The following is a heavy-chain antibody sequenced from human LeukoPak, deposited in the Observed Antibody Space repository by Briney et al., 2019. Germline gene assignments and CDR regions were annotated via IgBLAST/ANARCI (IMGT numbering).Heavy chain of an antibody. Sequence: PGGSLRLSWAASGFTFSGSAMHWVRQASGKGLEWVGRIRSKANSYATAYAASVKGRFTISRDDSKNTAYLQMNSLKTEDTAVYYCRCGRSYDYGDFYYFDYWGQGTLVTVSS. CDR2: IRSKANSYAT. J-gene: IGHJ4*02. CDR3: RCGRSYDYGDFYYFDY. D-gene: IGHD4-17*01. CDR1: GFTFSGSA. V-gene: IGHV3-73*01.